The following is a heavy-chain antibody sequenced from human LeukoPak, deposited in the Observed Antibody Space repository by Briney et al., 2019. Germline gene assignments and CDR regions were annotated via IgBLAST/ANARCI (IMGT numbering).Heavy chain of an antibody. CDR1: GDSISSSSYY. Sequence: SETLSLTCTVSGDSISSSSYYWGWIRQPPGKGLEWIGSIYYSGSTYYNPSLKSRVTISVDTSKNQFSLKLSSVTAADTAVYYCARLAVTTSVDYWGQGTLVTVSS. CDR2: IYYSGST. D-gene: IGHD4-17*01. J-gene: IGHJ4*02. V-gene: IGHV4-39*01. CDR3: ARLAVTTSVDY.